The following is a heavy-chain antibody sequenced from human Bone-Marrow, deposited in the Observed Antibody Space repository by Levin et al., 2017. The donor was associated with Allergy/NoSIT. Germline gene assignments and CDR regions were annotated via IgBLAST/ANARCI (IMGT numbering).Heavy chain of an antibody. D-gene: IGHD6-6*01. CDR3: AKTFFSSSSSGYLDS. CDR2: INWDGSSI. CDR1: GFTFDDYT. J-gene: IGHJ4*02. V-gene: IGHV3-9*01. Sequence: GGSLRLSCAASGFTFDDYTMHWVRHAPGKGLEWVSRINWDGSSIVYAESVKGRFTISRDNAKNSLYLHMNSLRPEDTAFYYCAKTFFSSSSSGYLDSWGQGTQVTVSS.